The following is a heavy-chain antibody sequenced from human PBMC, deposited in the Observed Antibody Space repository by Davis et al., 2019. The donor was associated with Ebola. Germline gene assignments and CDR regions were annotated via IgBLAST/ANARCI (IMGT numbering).Heavy chain of an antibody. V-gene: IGHV3-7*01. J-gene: IGHJ4*02. D-gene: IGHD2-21*02. Sequence: GGSLRLSCAASGFIFNDYAMSWVRQAPGKGLEWVANIKQDGSEKYYVDSVKGRFTISRDNAENSVYLQMNSLRAEDTAVYYCVRDPALVVTGGGWFFGLWGQGTLVTVSS. CDR3: VRDPALVVTGGGWFFGL. CDR2: IKQDGSEK. CDR1: GFIFNDYA.